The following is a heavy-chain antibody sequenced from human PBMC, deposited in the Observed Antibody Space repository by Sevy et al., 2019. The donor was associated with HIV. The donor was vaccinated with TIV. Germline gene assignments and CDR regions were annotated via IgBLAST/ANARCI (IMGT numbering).Heavy chain of an antibody. Sequence: GGSLRLSCAASGFTFSDYYMSWIRQAPGKGLEWVSYISSSSSYTNYADSAKGRFTISRDNAKNSLYLQMNSLRAEDTAVYYCARVLTVTTDPFDYWGQGTLVTVSS. CDR3: ARVLTVTTDPFDY. V-gene: IGHV3-11*06. CDR1: GFTFSDYY. CDR2: ISSSSSYT. D-gene: IGHD4-17*01. J-gene: IGHJ4*02.